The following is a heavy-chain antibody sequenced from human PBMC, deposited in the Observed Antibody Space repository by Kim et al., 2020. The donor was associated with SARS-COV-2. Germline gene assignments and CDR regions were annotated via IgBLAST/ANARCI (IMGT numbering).Heavy chain of an antibody. CDR1: GFNFTNRY. V-gene: IGHV3-66*01. D-gene: IGHD5-12*01. Sequence: GGSLRLSCSPSGFNFTNRYMSWVRQAPGKGLEWVSLIYSEGATYYADSAEGSFTISTDYSKNTLYLQKNNMRPVETAAYYYARAPSGRYELLWGQGTL. CDR2: IYSEGAT. CDR3: ARAPSGRYELL. J-gene: IGHJ4*02.